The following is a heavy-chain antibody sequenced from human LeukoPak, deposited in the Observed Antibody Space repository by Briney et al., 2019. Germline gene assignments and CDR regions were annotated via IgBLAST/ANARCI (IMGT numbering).Heavy chain of an antibody. J-gene: IGHJ3*02. Sequence: PSQTLSLTCTVSGGSISSGSYYWSWIRQPAGKGLGWIGRIYTSGSTNYNPSLKSRVTISVDTSKNQFSLKLSSVTAADTAVYYCARGGARYCSSTSCQEDIWGQGTMVTVSS. CDR2: IYTSGST. CDR1: GGSISSGSYY. V-gene: IGHV4-61*02. CDR3: ARGGARYCSSTSCQEDI. D-gene: IGHD2-2*01.